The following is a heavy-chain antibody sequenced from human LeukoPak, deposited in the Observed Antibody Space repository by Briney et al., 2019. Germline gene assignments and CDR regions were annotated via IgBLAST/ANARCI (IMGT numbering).Heavy chain of an antibody. J-gene: IGHJ4*02. D-gene: IGHD3-10*01. CDR1: GFTFSSYA. CDR3: AKDQRFRGVITLFDY. CDR2: ISGSGGST. Sequence: GGSLRLSCAASGFTFSSYAMSWVRQAPGKGLEWVSAISGSGGSTYYADSVKGRFTISRDNSKNTLYLQMNSLRAEDTAVYYCAKDQRFRGVITLFDYWGQGTLVTVSS. V-gene: IGHV3-23*01.